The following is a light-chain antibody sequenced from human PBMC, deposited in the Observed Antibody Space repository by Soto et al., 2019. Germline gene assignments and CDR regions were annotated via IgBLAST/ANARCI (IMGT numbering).Light chain of an antibody. CDR3: AAWDDILFAA. CDR1: NSNIGSNF. V-gene: IGLV1-47*02. J-gene: IGLJ3*02. CDR2: SDD. Sequence: QSVLTQPPSASGTPGQTVTISCSGNNSNIGSNFVFWYQQFPGTAPKLPIHSDDQRPSGVPDRFSGSKSGTSASLAISGLRAEDEAEYHCAAWDDILFAAFGGGTKVTVL.